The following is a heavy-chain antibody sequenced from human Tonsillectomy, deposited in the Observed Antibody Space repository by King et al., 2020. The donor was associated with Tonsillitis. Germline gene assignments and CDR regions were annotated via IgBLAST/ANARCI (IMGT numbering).Heavy chain of an antibody. D-gene: IGHD3-9*01. CDR1: GFTFSSYA. V-gene: IGHV3-23*03. J-gene: IGHJ4*02. CDR3: AKGGDDILTGYYPDY. CDR2: IYSGGSST. Sequence: VQLVESGGGLVQPGGSLRLSCAASGFTFSSYAMSWVRQAPGKGLEWVSVIYSGGSSTYYADSEKGRFTISRDNSKNTLYLRMNSLRAEDTAVYYCAKGGDDILTGYYPDYWGQGTLVTVSS.